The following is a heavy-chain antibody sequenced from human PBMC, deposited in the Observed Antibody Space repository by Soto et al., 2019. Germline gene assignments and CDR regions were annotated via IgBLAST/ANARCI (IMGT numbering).Heavy chain of an antibody. CDR2: IYHSGST. V-gene: IGHV4-30-2*01. CDR3: ARGMTTVTTLDY. Sequence: PSETLSLTCAVSGGSISSGGYSWSWLRQPTGKGLEWVGYIYHSGSTYYYPPIRSLVTISVDRSENQFSLKLSCVTAAYTAVYYCARGMTTVTTLDYWGQGTLVTVSS. D-gene: IGHD4-4*01. J-gene: IGHJ4*02. CDR1: GGSISSGGYS.